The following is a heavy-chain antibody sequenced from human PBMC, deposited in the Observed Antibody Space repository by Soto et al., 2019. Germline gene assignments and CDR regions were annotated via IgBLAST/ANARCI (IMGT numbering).Heavy chain of an antibody. CDR3: ARESHDILTGPPWVWYFDL. Sequence: QVQLQQWGAGPLRPLETLSLTCGVSGGSFSGYYWAWIRQSPGKGLEWIGEITDRGSINYNPSLKSRVSISVDTSKNHYSLILRSVTAADPAVYYCARESHDILTGPPWVWYFDLWGRGTVVTVSS. J-gene: IGHJ2*01. CDR2: ITDRGSI. D-gene: IGHD3-9*01. V-gene: IGHV4-34*01. CDR1: GGSFSGYY.